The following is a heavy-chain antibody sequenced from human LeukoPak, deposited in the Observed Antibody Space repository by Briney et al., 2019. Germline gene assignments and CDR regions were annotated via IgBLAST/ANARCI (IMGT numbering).Heavy chain of an antibody. J-gene: IGHJ4*02. CDR3: ASVFYSSGLDGFDY. D-gene: IGHD6-19*01. Sequence: SETLSLTCTVSGGSISRSRYYWGWIRQPPGRGLECIGTIYYSGSTYYNPSLKSRVTLSVDTSKNQFSLKLSSVTAADTAVYYCASVFYSSGLDGFDYWGQGTLVTVSS. V-gene: IGHV4-39*01. CDR2: IYYSGST. CDR1: GGSISRSRYY.